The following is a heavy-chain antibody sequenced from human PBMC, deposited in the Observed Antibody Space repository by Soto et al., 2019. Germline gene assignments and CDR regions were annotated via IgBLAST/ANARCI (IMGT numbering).Heavy chain of an antibody. CDR2: IKQDGSGK. Sequence: GGSLRLSCAASGFTFSSYWMSWVRQAPGKGLEWVANIKQDGSGKYYVDSVKGRFTISRDNAKNSLYLQMNSLRAEDTAVYYCARVNITIFGVVIPTYYYYYMDVWGKGTTVTVSS. D-gene: IGHD3-3*01. CDR3: ARVNITIFGVVIPTYYYYYMDV. CDR1: GFTFSSYW. J-gene: IGHJ6*03. V-gene: IGHV3-7*01.